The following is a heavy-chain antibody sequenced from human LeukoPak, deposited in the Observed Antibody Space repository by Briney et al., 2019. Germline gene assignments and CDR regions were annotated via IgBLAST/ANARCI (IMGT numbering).Heavy chain of an antibody. Sequence: PGGSLTLSCAPSGFTFSSYAMSWVRQAPGKGLAWVSAINDSAGSTYYPDSVKGRFPISRDNSKNTLYLQMNSLRAEDTAVYYCAKTHLYDFWSGLFDYWGQGTLVTVSS. CDR1: GFTFSSYA. D-gene: IGHD3-3*01. CDR2: INDSAGST. J-gene: IGHJ4*02. CDR3: AKTHLYDFWSGLFDY. V-gene: IGHV3-23*01.